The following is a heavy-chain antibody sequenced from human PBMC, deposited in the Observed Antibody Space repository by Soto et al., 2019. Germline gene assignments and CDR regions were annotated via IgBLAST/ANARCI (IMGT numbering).Heavy chain of an antibody. D-gene: IGHD3-3*01. CDR3: ARSPFEWFSLDY. CDR1: GFSLTTSEVA. CDR2: IYWDDDR. V-gene: IGHV2-5*02. J-gene: IGHJ4*02. Sequence: QITLKESGPTLVKPTQTLTLTCTFSGFSLTTSEVAVGGSRQPPGKALEWLALIYWDDDRRYSPSLKSRLTITKDPSKNPVVLTMTNMDPVDPATYCWARSPFEWFSLDYWGQGTLVTVSS.